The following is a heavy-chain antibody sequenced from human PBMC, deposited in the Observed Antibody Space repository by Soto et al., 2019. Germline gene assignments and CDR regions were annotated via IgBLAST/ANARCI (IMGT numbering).Heavy chain of an antibody. CDR1: GYTFTTYG. D-gene: IGHD3-10*01. CDR2: ISAYNDDT. CDR3: TREGSAPYYYYGMDA. V-gene: IGHV1-18*01. Sequence: ASVKVSCKASGYTFTTYGISWVRQAPGQGPEWMGWISAYNDDTNYAQKFQGRVTMSTDASTTTAYMELRSLRSDDTAIYYCTREGSAPYYYYGMDAWG. J-gene: IGHJ6*02.